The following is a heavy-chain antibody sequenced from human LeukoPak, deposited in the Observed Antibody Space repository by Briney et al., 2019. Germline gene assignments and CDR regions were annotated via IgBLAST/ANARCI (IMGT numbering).Heavy chain of an antibody. CDR1: GYTFTGYY. D-gene: IGHD3-22*01. CDR3: ATVADSSALPSYYYYYYMDV. CDR2: VDPEDGET. V-gene: IGHV1-69-2*01. J-gene: IGHJ6*03. Sequence: ASVKVSCKASGYTFTGYYMHWVRQAPGQGLEWMGLVDPEDGETIYAEKFQGRVTITADTSKNTTYMELSSLSSEEPAVYYCATVADSSALPSYYYYYYMDVWGKGTTVTVSS.